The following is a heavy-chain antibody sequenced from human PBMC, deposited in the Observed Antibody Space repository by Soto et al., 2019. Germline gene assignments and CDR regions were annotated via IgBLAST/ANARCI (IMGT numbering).Heavy chain of an antibody. D-gene: IGHD6-19*01. CDR3: ARDAAYSSGWHHWYLDL. V-gene: IGHV3-53*01. J-gene: IGHJ2*01. CDR2: IYSGGST. CDR1: GFTVSSNY. Sequence: EVQLVESGGGLIQPGGSLRLSCVASGFTVSSNYMSWVRQAPGKGLEWVSVIYSGGSTYYADSVKGRFTISRDNSKNTLYLQMKSLRAEDTAVYYCARDAAYSSGWHHWYLDLWGRGTLVTVSS.